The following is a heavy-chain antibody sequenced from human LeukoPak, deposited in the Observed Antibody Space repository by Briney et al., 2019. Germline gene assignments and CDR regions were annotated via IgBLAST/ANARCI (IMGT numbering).Heavy chain of an antibody. Sequence: SETLSLTCSVSGGSISSSSFYWGWIRQPPGKGLEWIGSIYYSGSTYYNPSLKSRVTISVDTSKNQFSLKLSSVTAADTAVYYCARRAGPFDYWGQGTLVTVSS. J-gene: IGHJ4*02. V-gene: IGHV4-39*01. CDR2: IYYSGST. CDR1: GGSISSSSFY. CDR3: ARRAGPFDY.